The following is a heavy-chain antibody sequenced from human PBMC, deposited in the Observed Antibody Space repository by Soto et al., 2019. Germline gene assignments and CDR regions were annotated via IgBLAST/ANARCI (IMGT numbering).Heavy chain of an antibody. CDR3: ARSRITIFGVVTDYFDY. D-gene: IGHD3-3*01. V-gene: IGHV3-30-3*01. Sequence: GGSLRLSCAASGFTLSSYAMHWVRQAPGKGLEWVAVISYDGSNEYYADSVKGRFTISRDNSKNTLYLQMNSLRAEDTAVYYCARSRITIFGVVTDYFDYWGQGTLVTVSS. CDR2: ISYDGSNE. CDR1: GFTLSSYA. J-gene: IGHJ4*02.